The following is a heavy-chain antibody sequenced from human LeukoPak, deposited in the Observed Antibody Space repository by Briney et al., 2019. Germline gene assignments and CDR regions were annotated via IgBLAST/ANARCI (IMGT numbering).Heavy chain of an antibody. Sequence: EGSLRFSCAASGLTVITNDMTWVRQAPGKGPHWVSVLYSDGNTKYADSVQGRFTISRDNSKNTLYLEMNSLSPDDTAVYYCARGVEPLAANTLAYWGQGTLVTVSS. CDR2: LYSDGNT. CDR3: ARGVEPLAANTLAY. J-gene: IGHJ4*02. D-gene: IGHD1-14*01. V-gene: IGHV3-53*01. CDR1: GLTVITND.